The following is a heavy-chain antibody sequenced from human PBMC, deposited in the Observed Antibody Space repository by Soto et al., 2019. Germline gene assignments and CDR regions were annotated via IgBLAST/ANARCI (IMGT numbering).Heavy chain of an antibody. D-gene: IGHD2-15*01. Sequence: ASVKVSCKASGYTFTSYGISWVRQAPGQGLEWMGWISAYNGNTNYAQKLQGRVTMTTDTSTSTAYMELRSLRSDDTAVYYCAICSGGSCYSSWFDPWGQGTLVTVSS. CDR3: AICSGGSCYSSWFDP. V-gene: IGHV1-18*01. CDR1: GYTFTSYG. J-gene: IGHJ5*02. CDR2: ISAYNGNT.